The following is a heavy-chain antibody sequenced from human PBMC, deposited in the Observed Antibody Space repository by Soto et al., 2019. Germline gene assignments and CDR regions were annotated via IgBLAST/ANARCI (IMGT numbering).Heavy chain of an antibody. CDR3: ARGKGYDFWSGYWDV. V-gene: IGHV1-8*02. CDR1: GYTFTSYA. D-gene: IGHD3-3*01. CDR2: MNPDSGNT. J-gene: IGHJ6*04. Sequence: ASVKVSCKASGYTFTSYAMHWVRQAPGQRLEWMGWMNPDSGNTKYAQKFQGRVTMTRNTSISTAYMELSSLRSEDTAVYYCARGKGYDFWSGYWDVWGKGTTVTVSS.